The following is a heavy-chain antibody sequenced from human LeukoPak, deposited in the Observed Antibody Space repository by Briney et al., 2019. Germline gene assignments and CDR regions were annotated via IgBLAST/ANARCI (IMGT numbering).Heavy chain of an antibody. CDR1: GFTFSKYW. V-gene: IGHV3-74*01. D-gene: IGHD6-19*01. Sequence: QPGGSLRLSCAASGFTFSKYWMLWVRQAPGKGLESVSRINTDGTVTTYADSVKGRFTASRDNADNTMFLQMNSVRDGDTAVYYCATKQWLAPPPDSWGQGTPVTVSS. CDR3: ATKQWLAPPPDS. J-gene: IGHJ4*02. CDR2: INTDGTVT.